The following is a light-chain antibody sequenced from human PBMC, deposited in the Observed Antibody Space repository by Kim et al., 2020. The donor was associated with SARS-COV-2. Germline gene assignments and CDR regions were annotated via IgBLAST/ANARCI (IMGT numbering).Light chain of an antibody. CDR3: QQSYNTPYT. Sequence: DIQMTQSPSSLSASVGDRVTITCRASQTIGIYLNWYQHKPGKAPKLLIYAASSLQSGVPSSFSGSGSGTDFTLTISSLQPEDFATYYCQQSYNTPYTLGQGTKLEI. V-gene: IGKV1-39*01. J-gene: IGKJ2*01. CDR1: QTIGIY. CDR2: AAS.